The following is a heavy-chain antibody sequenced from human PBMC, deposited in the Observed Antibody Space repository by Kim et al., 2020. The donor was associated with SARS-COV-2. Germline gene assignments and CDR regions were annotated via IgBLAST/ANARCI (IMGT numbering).Heavy chain of an antibody. J-gene: IGHJ6*01. CDR1: EFTFSNFA. Sequence: GGSLRLSCEASEFTFSNFAMTWVRQAPGKGLEWVSAITATGGDTYYADSVKGRSTISRDNFKKTLYLQIHSLRAEDTAIYYCAKDNGGYYWYYCYGMDV. D-gene: IGHD2-8*01. CDR2: ITATGGDT. CDR3: AKDNGGYYWYYCYGMDV. V-gene: IGHV3-23*01.